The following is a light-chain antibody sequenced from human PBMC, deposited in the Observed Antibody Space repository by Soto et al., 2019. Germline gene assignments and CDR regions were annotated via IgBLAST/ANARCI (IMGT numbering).Light chain of an antibody. CDR2: GAS. CDR3: QQYGSPPWT. CDR1: QSVNNVY. J-gene: IGKJ1*01. V-gene: IGKV3-20*01. Sequence: EIVLTQSPGTLSLSAGERAALSCRASQSVNNVYLAGYHQKPGRAPRLVIYGASKRATGIPDRLSRSGSGTDFTVTFSRLDPDDFAVYYCQQYGSPPWTFGQGTNVEIK.